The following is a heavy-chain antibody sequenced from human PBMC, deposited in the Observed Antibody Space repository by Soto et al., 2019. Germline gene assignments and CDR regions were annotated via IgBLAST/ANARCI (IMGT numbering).Heavy chain of an antibody. CDR3: ARPSSSWDGDYYYYGMDA. CDR2: IYYSGST. CDR1: GVSISSSRYY. J-gene: IGHJ6*02. Sequence: SVTLSLTCTVSGVSISSSRYYWGWIRPPPGKGLEWIGSIYYSGSTYYNPSLKSRGTISVDTSKNQFSLKLSSVTAADTAVYYCARPSSSWDGDYYYYGMDAWGQGTTVTVSS. V-gene: IGHV4-39*01. D-gene: IGHD6-13*01.